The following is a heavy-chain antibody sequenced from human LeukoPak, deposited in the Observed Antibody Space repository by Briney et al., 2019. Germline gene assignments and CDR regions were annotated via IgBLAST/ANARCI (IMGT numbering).Heavy chain of an antibody. D-gene: IGHD6-13*01. CDR1: GFTFSNYA. CDR2: ISASGGSS. J-gene: IGHJ4*02. Sequence: GGSLRLSCAASGFTFSNYAINWVRQAPGKGLEWVSAISASGGSSYYADSVRDRFTISRDNSKNMLYLKMSSLRAEDTAVYYCAKEMALGIAAAGFFDFWGQGTLVTVSS. V-gene: IGHV3-23*01. CDR3: AKEMALGIAAAGFFDF.